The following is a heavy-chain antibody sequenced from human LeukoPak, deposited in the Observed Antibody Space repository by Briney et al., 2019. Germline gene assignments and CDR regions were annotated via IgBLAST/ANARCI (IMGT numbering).Heavy chain of an antibody. CDR1: GYTFTNYG. D-gene: IGHD5-18*01. Sequence: ASVKVSCKASGYTFTNYGITWVRQAPGQGLEWMGWISPNSGETNYAQKFQGRVTMTTDTSTSTAYMEVRTLRSDDTGVYYCARGDTAMDAYDYWGQGTLVTVSS. V-gene: IGHV1-18*01. CDR2: ISPNSGET. CDR3: ARGDTAMDAYDY. J-gene: IGHJ4*02.